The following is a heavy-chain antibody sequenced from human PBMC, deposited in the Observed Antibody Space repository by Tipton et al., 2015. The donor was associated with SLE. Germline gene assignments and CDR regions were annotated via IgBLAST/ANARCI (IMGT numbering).Heavy chain of an antibody. CDR2: VYDSGTT. J-gene: IGHJ4*02. CDR3: ARLRSYCGPTSRYSDFDY. Sequence: LRLSCFVSGGYITSDIYYWGWIRQPPGKGLEWIGSVYDSGTTYYNPSLESRVTMTVDTSKTQFSLNLRSLTAADTAVYYCARLRSYCGPTSRYSDFDYWGQGTLVTVSS. V-gene: IGHV4-39*07. CDR1: GGYITSDIYY. D-gene: IGHD2-2*01.